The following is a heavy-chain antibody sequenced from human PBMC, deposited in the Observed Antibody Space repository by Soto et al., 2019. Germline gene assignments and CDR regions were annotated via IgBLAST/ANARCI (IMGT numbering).Heavy chain of an antibody. J-gene: IGHJ4*02. V-gene: IGHV3-9*01. CDR2: ISWNSGSI. CDR3: AKDMAAVAGRIDY. D-gene: IGHD6-19*01. CDR1: GFTFDDYA. Sequence: EVQLVESGGGLVQPGRSLRLSCAASGFTFDDYAMHWVRQAPGKGLEWVSGISWNSGSIGYADSVKGRFTISRDNAKNSLYLQTNSLRAEDTALYYCAKDMAAVAGRIDYWGQGTLVTVSS.